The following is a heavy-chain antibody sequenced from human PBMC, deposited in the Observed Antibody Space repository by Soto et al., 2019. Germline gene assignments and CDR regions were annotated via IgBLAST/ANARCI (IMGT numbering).Heavy chain of an antibody. J-gene: IGHJ6*02. Sequence: EVQLLESGGGLVQPGGSLSLSCAASGFTFSSYAMSWVRQAPGKGLEWVSAISGSGGSTYYADSVKGRFTISRDNSTNTLYLQMNSLRAEDTAVYYCAKERAVADHYYYYGMDVWGQGTTVTVSS. V-gene: IGHV3-23*01. CDR2: ISGSGGST. D-gene: IGHD6-19*01. CDR1: GFTFSSYA. CDR3: AKERAVADHYYYYGMDV.